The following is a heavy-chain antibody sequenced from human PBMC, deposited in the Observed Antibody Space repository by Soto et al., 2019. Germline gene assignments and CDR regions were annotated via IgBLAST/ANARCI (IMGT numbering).Heavy chain of an antibody. CDR3: ARGDCSGGSCYGWSAFDI. CDR2: IYYSGST. Sequence: QVQLQESGPGLVKPSQTLSLTCTVSGGSISSGGYYWSWIRQHPGKGLEWIGYIYYSGSTYYNPSLKSRVTISVATSKNQFSLKLSSVTAADTAVYYCARGDCSGGSCYGWSAFDIWGQGTMVTVSS. J-gene: IGHJ3*02. V-gene: IGHV4-31*03. CDR1: GGSISSGGYY. D-gene: IGHD2-15*01.